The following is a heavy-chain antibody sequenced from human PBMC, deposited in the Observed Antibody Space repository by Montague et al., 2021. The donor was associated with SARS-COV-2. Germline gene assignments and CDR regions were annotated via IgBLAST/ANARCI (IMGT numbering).Heavy chain of an antibody. D-gene: IGHD4-17*01. V-gene: IGHV4-61*02. CDR3: ARFTAVTSSLDF. CDR2: IYISGST. J-gene: IGHJ4*02. CDR1: GGSISSGSYY. Sequence: TLSLTCSVSGGSISSGSYYWSWIRQPAGKGLEWIGRIYISGSTNYNPSLKSRVTMSVDTSKNQFSLKLSSVTAADTAVYYCARFTAVTSSLDFWGQGTLVPVSS.